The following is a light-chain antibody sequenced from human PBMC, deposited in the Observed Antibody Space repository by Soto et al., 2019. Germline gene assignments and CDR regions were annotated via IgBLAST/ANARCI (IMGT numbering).Light chain of an antibody. CDR2: GAS. V-gene: IGKV1-39*01. CDR3: QQCYSVPLP. J-gene: IGKJ4*01. Sequence: DGQESQSRSSLSASIGHRVTITYRASQNIVNYLNWYQRKPGKAPKLLIYGASSLQRGVPSRFSGSGSGTDFTLTISTLQPEDFASFYCQQCYSVPLPFAGVTKV. CDR1: QNIVNY.